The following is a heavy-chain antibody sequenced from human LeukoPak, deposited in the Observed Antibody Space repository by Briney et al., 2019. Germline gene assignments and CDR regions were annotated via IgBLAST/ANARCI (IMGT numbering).Heavy chain of an antibody. D-gene: IGHD6-13*01. CDR3: AREGIAAAPTDYYYYYYMDV. Sequence: SETLSLTCTVSGGSISSYYWSWIRQPAGKGLEWIGRIYTSGSTNYNPSLKSRVTISVDTSKNQFSLKLSSVTAADTAVYYCAREGIAAAPTDYYYYYYMDVWGKGTTVTVSS. V-gene: IGHV4-4*07. CDR2: IYTSGST. CDR1: GGSISSYY. J-gene: IGHJ6*03.